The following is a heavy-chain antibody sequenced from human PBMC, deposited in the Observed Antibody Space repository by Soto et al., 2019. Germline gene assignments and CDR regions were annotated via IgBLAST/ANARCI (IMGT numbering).Heavy chain of an antibody. D-gene: IGHD3-3*01. CDR3: ARDFGHGYYLDY. CDR1: GFSFSNYN. Sequence: PGGSLRLSCVASGFSFSNYNMNWVRQAPGKGLEWVSYITDSSDTVHYADSVRGRFAISRDNAESSLYLQMNSLRDEDKAVYFCARDFGHGYYLDYWGRGTLVTISS. V-gene: IGHV3-48*02. J-gene: IGHJ4*02. CDR2: ITDSSDTV.